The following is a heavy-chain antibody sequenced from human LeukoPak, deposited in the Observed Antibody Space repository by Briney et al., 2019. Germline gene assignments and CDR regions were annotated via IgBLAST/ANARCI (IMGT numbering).Heavy chain of an antibody. CDR1: GGTFSSYA. V-gene: IGHV1-69*06. D-gene: IGHD3-22*01. Sequence: GASVKVSCKASGGTFSSYAISWVRQAPGQGLEWMGGIIPIFGTANYAQKFQGRVTITADKSTSTAYMELSSLRSEDTAVYYCAREYYYDSSGNDVRFDPWGQGTLVTVSS. J-gene: IGHJ5*02. CDR2: IIPIFGTA. CDR3: AREYYYDSSGNDVRFDP.